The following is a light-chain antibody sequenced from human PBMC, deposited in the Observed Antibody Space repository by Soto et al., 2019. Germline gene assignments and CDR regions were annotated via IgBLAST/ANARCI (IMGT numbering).Light chain of an antibody. CDR3: GTWDSSLRAVV. J-gene: IGLJ2*01. Sequence: QSVLTQPPSVSAAPGQKVTISCSGSRSNIGNNYVSWYQHLPGTAPKLVIYDNHQRPSGISDRFSGSKSGTSATLGIAGIQTGDEADYYCGTWDSSLRAVVFGGGTQLTVL. CDR2: DNH. CDR1: RSNIGNNY. V-gene: IGLV1-51*01.